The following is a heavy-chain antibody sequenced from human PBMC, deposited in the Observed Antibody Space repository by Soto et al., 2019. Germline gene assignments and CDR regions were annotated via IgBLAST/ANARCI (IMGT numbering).Heavy chain of an antibody. CDR3: ARVRGYSYGYGDV. CDR2: ISSSSSPI. Sequence: EVQLVESGGGLVQPGGSLRLSCAASGFTFSTYSMNWVCQAPGKGLEWVSHISSSSSPIYYADSVKGRFTISRDNAKNSLYLQMNSLRDEDTAVYYCARVRGYSYGYGDVWGQGTTVTVSS. D-gene: IGHD5-18*01. CDR1: GFTFSTYS. V-gene: IGHV3-48*02. J-gene: IGHJ6*02.